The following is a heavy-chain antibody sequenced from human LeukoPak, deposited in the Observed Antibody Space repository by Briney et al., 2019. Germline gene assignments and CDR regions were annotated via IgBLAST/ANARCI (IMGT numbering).Heavy chain of an antibody. D-gene: IGHD3-16*01. V-gene: IGHV4-4*09. CDR1: GGSISSYY. J-gene: IGHJ6*03. CDR2: IYTSGST. Sequence: SETLSLTCTVSGGSISSYYWSWIRQPPGKGLEWIGYIYTSGSTNYNPSLKSRVTISVDTSKNQFSLKLSSVTAADTAVYYCARLSLRHYYFYMDGWGKGTTVTVSS. CDR3: ARLSLRHYYFYMDG.